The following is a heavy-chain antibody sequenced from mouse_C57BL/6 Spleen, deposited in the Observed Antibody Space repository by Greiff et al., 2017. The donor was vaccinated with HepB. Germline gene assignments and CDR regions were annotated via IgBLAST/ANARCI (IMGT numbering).Heavy chain of an antibody. V-gene: IGHV10-1*01. D-gene: IGHD2-4*01. J-gene: IGHJ3*01. Sequence: EVMLVESGGGLVQPKGSLKLSCAASGFSFNTYAMNWVRQAPGKGLEWVARIRSKSNNYATYYADSVKDRFTISRDDSESMLYLQMNNLKTEDTAMYYCVRQSYDYDVLFAYWGQGTLVTVSA. CDR1: GFSFNTYA. CDR3: VRQSYDYDVLFAY. CDR2: IRSKSNNYAT.